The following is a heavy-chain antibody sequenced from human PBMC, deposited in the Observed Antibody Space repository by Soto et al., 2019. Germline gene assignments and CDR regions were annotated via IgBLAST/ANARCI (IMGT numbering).Heavy chain of an antibody. Sequence: GGSLRLSCAVSGFIFSRYSMNWVRQAPGKGLEWVSSIGTSGSYIYDTDSVKGRFTISRDNTKDSLYLQMNSLRAEDTAIYYCARGSAFIGLDYWGQGTLVTVPQ. CDR3: ARGSAFIGLDY. CDR2: IGTSGSYI. V-gene: IGHV3-21*01. J-gene: IGHJ4*02. D-gene: IGHD1-26*01. CDR1: GFIFSRYS.